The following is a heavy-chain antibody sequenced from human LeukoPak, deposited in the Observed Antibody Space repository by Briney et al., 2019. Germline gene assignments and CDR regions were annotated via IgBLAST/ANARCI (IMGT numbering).Heavy chain of an antibody. CDR2: IYTSGST. D-gene: IGHD6-13*01. CDR3: ARHPKPGIAAAGTLSYFDY. CDR1: GGSISSYY. Sequence: SETLSLTCTVSGGSISSYYWSWIRQPAGKGLEWIGRIYTSGSTNYNPSLKSRVTMSVDTSKNQFSLKLSSVTAADTAVYYCARHPKPGIAAAGTLSYFDYWGQGTLVTVSS. J-gene: IGHJ4*02. V-gene: IGHV4-4*07.